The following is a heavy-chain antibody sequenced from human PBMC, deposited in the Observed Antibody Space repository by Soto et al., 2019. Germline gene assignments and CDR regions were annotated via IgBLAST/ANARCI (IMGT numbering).Heavy chain of an antibody. CDR1: GDSVTSGSIY. V-gene: IGHV4-61*03. Sequence: QVQLQESGPGLVKPSETLSLTCTVSGDSVTSGSIYWSWIRQPPGKGLEWIGYVHYTGSTNYNPCRKSRVAISVDTSTNHFSLTLSSVTAADTAVYYCARDRGNFGVVLADFYQYGMDVWGQGTTVTVSS. J-gene: IGHJ6*02. CDR2: VHYTGST. CDR3: ARDRGNFGVVLADFYQYGMDV. D-gene: IGHD3-3*01.